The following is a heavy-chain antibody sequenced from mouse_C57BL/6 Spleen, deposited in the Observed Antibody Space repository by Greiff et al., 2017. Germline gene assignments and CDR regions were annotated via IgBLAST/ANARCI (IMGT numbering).Heavy chain of an antibody. CDR3: AKGYSNYDWFAY. Sequence: QVQLQQPGAELVRPGSSVKLSCKASGYTFTSYWMDWVKQRPGQGLEWIGNIYPSDSETHYNQKFKDKATLTVDKSSSTAYMQLSSLTSEDSAVYYCAKGYSNYDWFAYWGQGTLVTVSA. J-gene: IGHJ3*01. D-gene: IGHD2-5*01. CDR2: IYPSDSET. CDR1: GYTFTSYW. V-gene: IGHV1-61*01.